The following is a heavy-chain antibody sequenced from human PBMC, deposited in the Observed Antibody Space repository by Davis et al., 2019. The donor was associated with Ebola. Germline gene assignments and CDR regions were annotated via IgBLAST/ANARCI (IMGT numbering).Heavy chain of an antibody. CDR1: GFTFSSYW. D-gene: IGHD3-10*01. V-gene: IGHV3-7*01. CDR3: ARAGGSGSFDAFDI. Sequence: GGSLRLSCAASGFTFSSYWMSWVRQAPGKGLEWVANIKQDGSEKYYVDSVKGRFTISRDNAKNSLYLQMNSLRAEDTAVYYCARAGGSGSFDAFDIWGQGTMVTVSS. J-gene: IGHJ3*02. CDR2: IKQDGSEK.